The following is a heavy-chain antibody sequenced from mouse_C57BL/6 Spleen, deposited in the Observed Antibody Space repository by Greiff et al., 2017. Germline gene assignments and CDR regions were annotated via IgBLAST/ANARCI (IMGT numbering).Heavy chain of an antibody. CDR2: IYPGGGYT. Sequence: QVQLQQSGAELVRPGTSVKMSCKASGYTFTNYWIGWAKQRPGHGLEWIGDIYPGGGYTNYNEKFKGKATLTADKSSSTAYMQFSSLTSEDSAIYYCARSPNYYGSSYYFDYWGQGTTLTVSS. V-gene: IGHV1-63*01. CDR3: ARSPNYYGSSYYFDY. D-gene: IGHD1-1*01. J-gene: IGHJ2*01. CDR1: GYTFTNYW.